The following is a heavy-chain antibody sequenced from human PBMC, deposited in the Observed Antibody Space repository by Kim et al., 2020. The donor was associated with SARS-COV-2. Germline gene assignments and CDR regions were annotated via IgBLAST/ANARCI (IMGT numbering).Heavy chain of an antibody. J-gene: IGHJ6*02. D-gene: IGHD2-2*01. CDR3: ARDFNPQVVVPAALSYYYYYGMDV. V-gene: IGHV3-48*03. Sequence: GGSLRLSCAASGFTFSSYEMNWVRQAPGKGLEWVSYISSSGSTIYYADSVKGRFTISRDNAKNSLYLQMNSLRAEDTAVYYCARDFNPQVVVPAALSYYYYYGMDVWGQGTTVTVSS. CDR1: GFTFSSYE. CDR2: ISSSGSTI.